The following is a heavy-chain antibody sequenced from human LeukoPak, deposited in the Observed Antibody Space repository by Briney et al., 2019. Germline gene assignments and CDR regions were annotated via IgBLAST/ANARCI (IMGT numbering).Heavy chain of an antibody. D-gene: IGHD6-25*01. CDR2: ISEDGGLT. CDR1: GFTFDDYA. V-gene: IGHV3-43*02. Sequence: GGSLRLSCAASGFTFDDYAMHWVRQVPGKGLEWVSIISEDGGLTYYADSVKGRFTISRDNSKNSLYLQMNSLRSEDTALYYCAKDPKREYFFDYWGQGTLVTVSS. CDR3: AKDPKREYFFDY. J-gene: IGHJ4*02.